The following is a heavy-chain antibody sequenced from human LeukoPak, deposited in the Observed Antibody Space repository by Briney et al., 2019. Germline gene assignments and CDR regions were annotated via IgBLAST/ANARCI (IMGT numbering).Heavy chain of an antibody. CDR3: VKGEYGGKDDY. CDR2: ISSNGGST. D-gene: IGHD4-23*01. J-gene: IGHJ4*02. Sequence: GGSLRLSCAASGFTFSSYTMHWVRQAPGKGLEYVSAISSNGGSTYYANSVKGRFTISKDNFKNTLYLQMNSLRPEDTAVYYCVKGEYGGKDDYWGQGTLVTVSS. V-gene: IGHV3-64*01. CDR1: GFTFSSYT.